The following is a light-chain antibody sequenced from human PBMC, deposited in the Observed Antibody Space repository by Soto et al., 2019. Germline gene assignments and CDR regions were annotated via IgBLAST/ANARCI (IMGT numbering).Light chain of an antibody. V-gene: IGLV1-47*01. Sequence: QSVLTQPPSASGTPGQRVTISCSGSSSNIGNNYVYWYQLVPGTAPKLLIYRNNQRPSGVPDRFSGSRSGTSASLAISGFRSEDEADYYCAAWDESLSGRGVFGGGTKVTVL. CDR3: AAWDESLSGRGV. J-gene: IGLJ2*01. CDR1: SSNIGNNY. CDR2: RNN.